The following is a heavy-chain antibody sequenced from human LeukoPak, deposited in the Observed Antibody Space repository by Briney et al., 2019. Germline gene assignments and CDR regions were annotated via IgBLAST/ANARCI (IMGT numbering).Heavy chain of an antibody. CDR2: ISGSGGST. CDR3: ATSDYGDYGGDY. Sequence: PGGSLRLSCAASGFTFSSYAMSWVRQAPGKGLEWVSAISGSGGSTYYADSVKGRFTISRDNSKNTLYPQMNSLRAEDTAVYYCATSDYGDYGGDYWGQGTLVTVSS. D-gene: IGHD4-17*01. J-gene: IGHJ4*02. CDR1: GFTFSSYA. V-gene: IGHV3-23*01.